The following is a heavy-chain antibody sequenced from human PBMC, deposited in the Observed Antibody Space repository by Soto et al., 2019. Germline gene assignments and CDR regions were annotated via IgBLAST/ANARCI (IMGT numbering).Heavy chain of an antibody. V-gene: IGHV3-23*01. J-gene: IGHJ4*02. CDR2: ISGSGGST. D-gene: IGHD6-13*01. Sequence: PGGSLRLSCAASGFTFSSYAMSWVRQAPGEGLEWVSAISGSGGSTYYADSVKGRFTISRDNSKNTLYLQMNSLRAEDTAVYYCAKTFNSNAVRGYYFDYWGQGTLVTVSS. CDR1: GFTFSSYA. CDR3: AKTFNSNAVRGYYFDY.